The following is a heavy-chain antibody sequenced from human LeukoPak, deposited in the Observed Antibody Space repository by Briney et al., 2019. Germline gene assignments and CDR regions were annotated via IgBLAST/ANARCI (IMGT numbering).Heavy chain of an antibody. CDR2: ISAYNGNT. D-gene: IGHD3-10*01. V-gene: IGHV1-18*01. J-gene: IGHJ4*02. Sequence: GASVKVSCKASGYTFTSYGISWVRQAPGQGLEWMGWISAYNGNTNYAQKLQGRVTMTTDTSTSTAYMELRSLRSDDTAVYYCATTLAGTFGEFDLYFDYWGQGTLVTVSS. CDR3: ATTLAGTFGEFDLYFDY. CDR1: GYTFTSYG.